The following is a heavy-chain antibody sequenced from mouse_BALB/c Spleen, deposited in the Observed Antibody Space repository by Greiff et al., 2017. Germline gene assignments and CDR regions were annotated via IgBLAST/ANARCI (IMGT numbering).Heavy chain of an antibody. CDR1: GYSITSDYA. J-gene: IGHJ4*01. D-gene: IGHD4-1*01. CDR3: ARLGTGWAMDY. V-gene: IGHV3-2*02. CDR2: ISYSGST. Sequence: VQLKESGPGLVKPSQSLSLTCTVTGYSITSDYAWNWIRQFPGNKLEWMGYISYSGSTSYNPSLKSRISITRDTSKNQFFLQLNSVTTEDTATYYCARLGTGWAMDYWGQGTSVTVSS.